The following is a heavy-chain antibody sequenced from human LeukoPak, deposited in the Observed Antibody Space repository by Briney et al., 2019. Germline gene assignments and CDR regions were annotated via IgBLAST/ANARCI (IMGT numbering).Heavy chain of an antibody. CDR2: IKSDGSRT. D-gene: IGHD2-15*01. J-gene: IGHJ4*02. CDR3: ARELPFDY. Sequence: GGSLRFSCAASGFTFGNYWMHWVRQAPGKGLVWVSRIKSDGSRTDYADSVKGRFTISRDNAKNTLYLQMNSLGAEDTAVYYCARELPFDYWGQGTPVTVSS. CDR1: GFTFGNYW. V-gene: IGHV3-74*01.